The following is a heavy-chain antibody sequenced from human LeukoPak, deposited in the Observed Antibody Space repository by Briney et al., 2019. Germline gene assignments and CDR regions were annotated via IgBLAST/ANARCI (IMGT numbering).Heavy chain of an antibody. CDR1: GFTFSSYW. V-gene: IGHV3-7*01. Sequence: AGSLRLSCAASGFTFSSYWMTWVRQAAGKGLEWVANIKEDGSEKYYVDSVKCRFTISRDNAKNSLYLQMNSLRAEDTAVYYCARRGSNDYWGQGTLVTVSS. CDR3: ARRGSNDY. D-gene: IGHD3-10*01. CDR2: IKEDGSEK. J-gene: IGHJ4*02.